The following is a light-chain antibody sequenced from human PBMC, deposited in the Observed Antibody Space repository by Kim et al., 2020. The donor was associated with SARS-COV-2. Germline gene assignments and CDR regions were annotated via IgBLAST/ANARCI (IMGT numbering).Light chain of an antibody. CDR3: QSADSSGTYYV. Sequence: SAGQTAKITCPGDALPKQYAYWYQQKPGQAPVLVIYKDSERPSGIPERFSGSSSGTTVTLTISGVQAEDEADYYCQSADSSGTYYVFGTGTKVTVL. J-gene: IGLJ1*01. CDR2: KDS. CDR1: ALPKQY. V-gene: IGLV3-25*03.